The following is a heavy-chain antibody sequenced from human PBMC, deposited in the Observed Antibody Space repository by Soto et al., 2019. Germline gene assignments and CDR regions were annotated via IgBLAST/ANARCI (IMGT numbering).Heavy chain of an antibody. Sequence: QVQLQEPGPGLVEPSQTLSLTCTVSGASVRSDYYYWSWIRQPPGRGLEWIGHIYNSGSTYSNPSLKSRVTVSLDTSKNQFSLKPSSVTAADTAVYYCARGPSADKVDYWGQGTLVTVSS. J-gene: IGHJ4*02. CDR1: GASVRSDYYY. V-gene: IGHV4-30-4*01. CDR3: ARGPSADKVDY. CDR2: IYNSGST. D-gene: IGHD3-3*01.